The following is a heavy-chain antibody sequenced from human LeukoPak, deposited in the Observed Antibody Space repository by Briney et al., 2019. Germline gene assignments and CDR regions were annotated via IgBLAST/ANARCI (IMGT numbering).Heavy chain of an antibody. J-gene: IGHJ4*02. Sequence: PGGSLRLSCTASGFTFSYYGMHWVRQAPGKGMEWVAVIWYNGNNKFYGYSVRGRFTISRDNSKNTLYLQMNSLRAEDTAVYYCARDEGGVAAAATYGQFDYWGQGTLVTVSS. CDR3: ARDEGGVAAAATYGQFDY. V-gene: IGHV3-33*01. CDR1: GFTFSYYG. CDR2: IWYNGNNK. D-gene: IGHD6-13*01.